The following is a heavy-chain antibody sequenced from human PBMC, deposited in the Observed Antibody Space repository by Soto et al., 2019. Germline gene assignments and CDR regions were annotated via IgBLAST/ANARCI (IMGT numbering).Heavy chain of an antibody. CDR1: GYSFTGLD. Sequence: ASVKVSCKASGYSFTGLDINWVRQTTGQGLEWMGWMQPSSGRTGYAQKFQGRVTMTRDTSINTAYMELSSLTSDDTAFYYCARGVTAGVDYWGQGTLVTVSA. D-gene: IGHD3-10*01. J-gene: IGHJ4*02. CDR3: ARGVTAGVDY. V-gene: IGHV1-8*01. CDR2: MQPSSGRT.